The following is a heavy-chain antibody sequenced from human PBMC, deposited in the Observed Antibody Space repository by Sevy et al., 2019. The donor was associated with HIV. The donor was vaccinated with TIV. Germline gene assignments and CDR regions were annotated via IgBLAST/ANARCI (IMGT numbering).Heavy chain of an antibody. CDR3: VKEGRDDFNPYLDF. V-gene: IGHV3-23*01. CDR2: VSRNGGTP. J-gene: IGHJ4*02. CDR1: GFTFGGYV. Sequence: GGSLRLSCAGSGFTFGGYVMNWVRQAPGRGLEWVARVSRNGGTPEYGDSAKGRFTISRDNSKNTVYLQLKELRAEDTALYYCVKEGRDDFNPYLDFWGQGILVIVSS. D-gene: IGHD3-10*01.